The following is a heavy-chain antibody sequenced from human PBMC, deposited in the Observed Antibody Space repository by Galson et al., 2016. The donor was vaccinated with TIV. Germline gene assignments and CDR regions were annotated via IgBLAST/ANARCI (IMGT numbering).Heavy chain of an antibody. CDR1: GFTFTRHW. Sequence: QSGAEVKKPGESLKISCKGSGFTFTRHWIGWVRQMPGKGLEWMGIIYPGDSETRYSPTFQGQVTISADKSISTAYLQWTSLKASDTAMYYCARSRIGSSGYRPDGFDIWGQGTMGTMSS. J-gene: IGHJ3*02. CDR2: IYPGDSET. V-gene: IGHV5-51*03. D-gene: IGHD3-22*01. CDR3: ARSRIGSSGYRPDGFDI.